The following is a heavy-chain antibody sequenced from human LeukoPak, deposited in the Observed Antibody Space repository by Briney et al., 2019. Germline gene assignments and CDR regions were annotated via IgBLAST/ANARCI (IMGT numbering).Heavy chain of an antibody. Sequence: GGSLRLSCAASGFTFSSYWMHWVRQAPGKGLVWVSRINTDGSSTSYADSVKGRFTISRDNAKNTLYLQMNSLRAEDTAVYYCARGTAGGVGAIDYYYYMDVWGKGTTVTVSS. D-gene: IGHD1-26*01. CDR3: ARGTAGGVGAIDYYYYMDV. CDR2: INTDGSST. CDR1: GFTFSSYW. J-gene: IGHJ6*03. V-gene: IGHV3-74*01.